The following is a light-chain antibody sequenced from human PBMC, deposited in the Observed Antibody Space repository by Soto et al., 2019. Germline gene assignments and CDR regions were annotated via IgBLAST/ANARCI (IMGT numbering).Light chain of an antibody. CDR3: QVWDVSTVHYV. CDR2: DDS. Sequence: SYDLTQPPSIAVAPVRTARITCGGNNIGSKTVHWYQQNAGQAPVLVVYDDSDRPSGIPERVAGSNSGNTATLTISRVEAGDEADYYCQVWDVSTVHYVFGTGTKVTVL. V-gene: IGLV3-21*02. CDR1: NIGSKT. J-gene: IGLJ1*01.